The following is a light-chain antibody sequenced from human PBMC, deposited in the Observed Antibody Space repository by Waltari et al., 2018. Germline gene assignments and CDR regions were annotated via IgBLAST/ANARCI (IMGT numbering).Light chain of an antibody. Sequence: DIKMTQSPSSLSAPVGDTATITCRASQSVSRYLNWYQQRPGGAPKLLIYKTSNLQGGVPSRFSGSGSGTDFTLTIDSLQPDDFATYYCQQSDGIPFTFGQGTNLEVK. V-gene: IGKV1-39*01. J-gene: IGKJ2*01. CDR3: QQSDGIPFT. CDR1: QSVSRY. CDR2: KTS.